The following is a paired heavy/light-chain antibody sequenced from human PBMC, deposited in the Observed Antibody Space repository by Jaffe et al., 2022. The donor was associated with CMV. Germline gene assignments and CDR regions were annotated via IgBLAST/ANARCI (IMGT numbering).Heavy chain of an antibody. Sequence: EVQLVQSGAEVKKPGESLKISCKGSGYSFTSYWIGWVRQMPGKGLEWMGIIYPGDSDTRYSPSFQGQVTISADKSISTAYLQWSSLKASDTAMYYCARQVGSSAQYYYDSSGYQISYNWFDPWGQGTLVTVSS. CDR2: IYPGDSDT. J-gene: IGHJ5*02. D-gene: IGHD3-22*01. CDR3: ARQVGSSAQYYYDSSGYQISYNWFDP. V-gene: IGHV5-51*01. CDR1: GYSFTSYW.
Light chain of an antibody. CDR3: QQSYSTPPT. Sequence: DIQMTQSPSSLSASVGDRVTITCRASQSISSYLNWYQQKPGKAPKLLIYAASSLQSGVPSRFSGSGSGTDFTLTISSLQPEDFATYYCQQSYSTPPTFGPGTKVDIK. V-gene: IGKV1-39*01. CDR2: AAS. J-gene: IGKJ3*01. CDR1: QSISSY.